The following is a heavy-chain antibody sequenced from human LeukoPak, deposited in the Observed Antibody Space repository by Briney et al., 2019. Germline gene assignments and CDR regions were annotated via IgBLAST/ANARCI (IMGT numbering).Heavy chain of an antibody. D-gene: IGHD5-12*01. Sequence: PGGSLRLSCAASGFTFSDYYMSWIRQAPGKGLEWVSYISSSGSTIYYADSVKGRFTISRDNAKDSLYLQMNSLRAEDTAVYYCARDPGSGYEEHFDYWGQGTLVTVSS. CDR1: GFTFSDYY. J-gene: IGHJ4*02. CDR2: ISSSGSTI. V-gene: IGHV3-11*01. CDR3: ARDPGSGYEEHFDY.